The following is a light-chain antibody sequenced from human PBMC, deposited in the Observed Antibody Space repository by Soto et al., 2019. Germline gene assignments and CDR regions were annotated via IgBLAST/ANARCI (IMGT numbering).Light chain of an antibody. Sequence: DIQLTQSPSFLSASVGDRVTITCRASQGIYTYLAWYQQKPGKAPKLLIYAASTLQSGVPSRISGSGSGTEFTLTISSLQPEDFATYYGQHLNSYPWTCGQGTKVEIK. J-gene: IGKJ1*01. CDR3: QHLNSYPWT. CDR1: QGIYTY. V-gene: IGKV1-9*01. CDR2: AAS.